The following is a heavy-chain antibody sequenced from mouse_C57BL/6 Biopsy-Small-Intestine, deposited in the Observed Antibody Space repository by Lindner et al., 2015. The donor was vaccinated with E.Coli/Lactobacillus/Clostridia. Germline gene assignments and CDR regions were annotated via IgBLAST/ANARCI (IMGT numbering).Heavy chain of an antibody. V-gene: IGHV1-14*01. CDR3: ARDYYSNYLYFDY. Sequence: VQLQESGPELVKPGASVKMSCKASGYTFTSYVMHWVKQXPGQGLEWIGYINPYNDGTKYNEKFKGKATLTSDKSSSTAYMELSSLTSEDSAVYYCARDYYSNYLYFDYWGQGTTLTVSS. D-gene: IGHD2-5*01. CDR2: INPYNDGT. CDR1: GYTFTSYV. J-gene: IGHJ2*01.